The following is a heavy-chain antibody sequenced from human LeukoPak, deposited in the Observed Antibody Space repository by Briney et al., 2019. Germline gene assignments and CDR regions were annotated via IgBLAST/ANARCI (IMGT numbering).Heavy chain of an antibody. Sequence: GGSLRLSFAASGFTFSSYSMNWVRQAPGKGLEWVSSISSSSSYIYYADSVKGRFTISRDNAKNSLYLQMNSLRAEDTAVYYCARGDYGSGSYLDYGGQGTLVTVSS. CDR2: ISSSSSYI. CDR3: ARGDYGSGSYLDY. CDR1: GFTFSSYS. D-gene: IGHD3-10*01. V-gene: IGHV3-21*01. J-gene: IGHJ4*02.